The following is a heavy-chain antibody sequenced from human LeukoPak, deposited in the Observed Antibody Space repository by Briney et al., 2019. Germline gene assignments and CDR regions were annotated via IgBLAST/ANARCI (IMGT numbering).Heavy chain of an antibody. D-gene: IGHD3-22*01. Sequence: GASVTVSCKASGYTFTSYGTSWVRQAPGQGLEWMGWISAYNGNTNYAQKLQGRVTMTTDTSTSTAYMELRSLRSDDTAVYYCARDYYDSSGYSYGFDYWGQGTLVTVSS. CDR2: ISAYNGNT. J-gene: IGHJ4*02. CDR3: ARDYYDSSGYSYGFDY. CDR1: GYTFTSYG. V-gene: IGHV1-18*01.